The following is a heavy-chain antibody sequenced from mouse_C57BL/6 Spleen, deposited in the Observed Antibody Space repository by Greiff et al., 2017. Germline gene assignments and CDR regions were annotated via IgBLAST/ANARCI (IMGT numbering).Heavy chain of an antibody. Sequence: VQLQQSGPELVKPGDSVKISCKASGYSFTGYFMNWVMQSHGKSLEWIGRINPYNGDTFYNQKFKGKATLTVDKSSSTAHMELRSLTSEDSAVDYCARLGDGRLLYYAMDYWGQGTSVTVSS. CDR1: GYSFTGYF. D-gene: IGHD2-3*01. J-gene: IGHJ4*01. CDR3: ARLGDGRLLYYAMDY. V-gene: IGHV1-20*01. CDR2: INPYNGDT.